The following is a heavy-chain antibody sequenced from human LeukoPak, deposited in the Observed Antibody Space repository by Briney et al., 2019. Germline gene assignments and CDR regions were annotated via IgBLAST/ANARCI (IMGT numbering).Heavy chain of an antibody. CDR3: ARERQDTILHSGAFDI. Sequence: GGSLRLSCAASGFTFSTYFMHWVRQAPGKGLEWVADITSDGSHTFYVESVKGRFTISRDNSKNTLYSQMNSLRAEDTAVYFCARERQDTILHSGAFDIWGQGTMVTVSS. J-gene: IGHJ3*02. CDR2: ITSDGSHT. CDR1: GFTFSTYF. D-gene: IGHD2-21*01. V-gene: IGHV3-30-3*01.